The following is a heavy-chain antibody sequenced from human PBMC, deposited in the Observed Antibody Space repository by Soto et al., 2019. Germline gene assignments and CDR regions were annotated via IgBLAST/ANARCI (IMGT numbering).Heavy chain of an antibody. Sequence: EVQLVESGAGLVQPGGSLRLSCAASALTFSTYSMNWVRQAPGRGLEWVSYISSTGDNIYYADSVKGRFTISRDNAKNSLYLQMNSLRVDDTAVYYCARSRWDYWGQGTLVTVSS. CDR1: ALTFSTYS. J-gene: IGHJ4*02. CDR3: ARSRWDY. V-gene: IGHV3-48*01. D-gene: IGHD2-15*01. CDR2: ISSTGDNI.